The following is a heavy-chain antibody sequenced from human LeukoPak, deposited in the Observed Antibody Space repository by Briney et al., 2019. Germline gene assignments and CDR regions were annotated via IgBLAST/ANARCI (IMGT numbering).Heavy chain of an antibody. CDR3: ARGRSLDY. D-gene: IGHD2-15*01. Sequence: ASVKVSCKASGYTFTTYAMHWVRQAPGQSLEWMGWISAGNGNTKYSQKFQGRVSITRDTSANTGYMELNSLRSEDTAVYFCARGRSLDYWGQGTLVTVSS. CDR2: ISAGNGNT. V-gene: IGHV1-3*01. J-gene: IGHJ4*02. CDR1: GYTFTTYA.